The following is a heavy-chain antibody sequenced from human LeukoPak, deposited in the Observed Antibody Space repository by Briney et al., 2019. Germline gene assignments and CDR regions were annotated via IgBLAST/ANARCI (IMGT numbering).Heavy chain of an antibody. Sequence: SETLSLTCTVSGGSISSYYWSWIRQPAGKGLEWIGRIYTSGSTNYNPSLKSRVTMSVDTSKNQFSLKLSSVTAADTAVYYCARGIAAAGDDAFDIWGQGTMVTASS. J-gene: IGHJ3*02. CDR3: ARGIAAAGDDAFDI. D-gene: IGHD6-13*01. CDR2: IYTSGST. CDR1: GGSISSYY. V-gene: IGHV4-4*07.